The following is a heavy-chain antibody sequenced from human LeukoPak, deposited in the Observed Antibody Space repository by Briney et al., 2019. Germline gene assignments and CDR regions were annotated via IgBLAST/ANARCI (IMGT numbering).Heavy chain of an antibody. D-gene: IGHD2-2*01. J-gene: IGHJ3*02. CDR3: TARHNQLLPNAFDI. Sequence: GGSLRLSCAASGFTFSSYWMHWVRQAPGKGLVWVSRINTDGSSTTYADSVKGRFTISRDNAKNTLYLQMNSLRAEDTAVYYCTARHNQLLPNAFDIWGQGTMVTVSS. CDR2: INTDGSST. CDR1: GFTFSSYW. V-gene: IGHV3-74*01.